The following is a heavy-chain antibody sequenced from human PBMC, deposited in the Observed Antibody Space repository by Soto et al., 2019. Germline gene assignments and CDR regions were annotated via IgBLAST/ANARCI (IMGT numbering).Heavy chain of an antibody. V-gene: IGHV1-2*02. J-gene: IGHJ1*01. Sequence: ASLKVSCKASGYTFTGHYMHSVRQALRQGLEWKEWINPKRGATKYAKKFQARVPMTRDTSISTAYMELSRLRCDDTDPHYCARDMHSSSWYQRPSEYWGQGTLVTVSS. CDR3: ARDMHSSSWYQRPSEY. CDR2: INPKRGAT. D-gene: IGHD6-13*01. CDR1: GYTFTGHY.